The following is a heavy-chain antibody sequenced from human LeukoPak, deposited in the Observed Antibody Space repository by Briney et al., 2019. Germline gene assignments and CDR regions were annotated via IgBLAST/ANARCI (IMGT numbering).Heavy chain of an antibody. CDR3: ARDFGRVQQDNFDY. D-gene: IGHD6-13*01. J-gene: IGHJ4*02. CDR1: GYTFTSYG. V-gene: IGHV1-18*01. CDR2: ISAYNGNT. Sequence: GASVKVSCKASGYTFTSYGISWVRQAPGQGLEWMGWISAYNGNTNYAQKLQGRVTMTTGTSTSTAYMELRSLRSDDTAVYYCARDFGRVQQDNFDYWGQGTLVTVSS.